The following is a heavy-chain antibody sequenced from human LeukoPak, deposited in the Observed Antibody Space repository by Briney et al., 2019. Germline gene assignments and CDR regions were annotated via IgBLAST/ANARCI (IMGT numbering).Heavy chain of an antibody. CDR3: AKPSHGIAASFDY. D-gene: IGHD6-13*01. CDR2: IYSGGTI. J-gene: IGHJ4*02. CDR1: GFTVSSNY. V-gene: IGHV3-53*05. Sequence: GGSLRLSCAASGFTVSSNYMSWVRQAPGKGLEWVSVIYSGGTIYYADSVKGRFTISRDNAKNSLYLQMNSLRAEDTAVYYCAKPSHGIAASFDYWGQGTLVTVSS.